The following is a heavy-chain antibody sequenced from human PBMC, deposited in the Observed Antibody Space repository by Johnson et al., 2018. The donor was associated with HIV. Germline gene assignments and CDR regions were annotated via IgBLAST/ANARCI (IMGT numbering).Heavy chain of an antibody. J-gene: IGHJ3*02. CDR2: IKSKTDGGTT. V-gene: IGHV3-15*01. Sequence: VQLVESGGGLVKPGESLRLSCAASGFTFSNAWMSWVRQAPGKGLEWVGRIKSKTDGGTTDYAAPVKGRFTISRDDLKNTLYLQMNSLRAEDTAVYYCAKPVLQFLEWISALDIWGQGTMVTVSS. D-gene: IGHD3-3*01. CDR3: AKPVLQFLEWISALDI. CDR1: GFTFSNAW.